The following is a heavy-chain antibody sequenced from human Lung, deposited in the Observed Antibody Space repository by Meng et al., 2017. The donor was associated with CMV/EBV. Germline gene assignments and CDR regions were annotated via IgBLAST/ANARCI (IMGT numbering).Heavy chain of an antibody. J-gene: IGHJ4*02. CDR2: IYHSGSN. Sequence: GPGLGRASGSPSLALRLACCSVSISNWGSWVRQPPGKGLEWIGEIYHSGSNNYNPSLKSRVTISVDKSKNQFSLNLSSVTAADTAVYYCARVGQWLPIDYWGQGTLVTVSS. CDR3: ARVGQWLPIDY. V-gene: IGHV4-4*02. CDR1: CCSVSISNW. D-gene: IGHD6-19*01.